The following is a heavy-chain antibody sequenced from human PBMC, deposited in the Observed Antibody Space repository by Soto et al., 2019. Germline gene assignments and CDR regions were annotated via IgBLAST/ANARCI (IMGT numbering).Heavy chain of an antibody. J-gene: IGHJ6*02. Sequence: QVQLQESGPGLVKPSGTLSLTCAVSGGSISSSNWWSWVRQPPGKGLEWIGEIYHSGSTNYNPSLKGRVTISVDKSKNQFSLKLSSVTAADTAVYYCARDWTHKMIQAYYYYGMDVWGQGTTVTVSS. CDR2: IYHSGST. CDR1: GGSISSSNW. CDR3: ARDWTHKMIQAYYYYGMDV. V-gene: IGHV4-4*02. D-gene: IGHD3-16*01.